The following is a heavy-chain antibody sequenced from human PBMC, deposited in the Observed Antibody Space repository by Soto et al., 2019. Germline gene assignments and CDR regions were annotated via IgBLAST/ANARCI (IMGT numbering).Heavy chain of an antibody. Sequence: GGSLRLSCAASGFTFSNYDMHWVRQAPGKGLEWVAIISYDGSNKNYADSVKGRFTISRDNSKNTLNLLINSLRAEDTAVYYYAKDGRRDGFLHAFDLWGQGTMVTVSS. J-gene: IGHJ3*01. V-gene: IGHV3-30*18. CDR3: AKDGRRDGFLHAFDL. D-gene: IGHD5-12*01. CDR2: ISYDGSNK. CDR1: GFTFSNYD.